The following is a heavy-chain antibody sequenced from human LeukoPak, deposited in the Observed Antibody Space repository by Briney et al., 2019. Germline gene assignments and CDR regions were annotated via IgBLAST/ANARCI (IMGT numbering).Heavy chain of an antibody. D-gene: IGHD3-22*01. CDR1: GFTFSNYG. CDR3: AKDSTMIVMRGVGVYWYFDL. CDR2: ISGSGDST. V-gene: IGHV3-23*01. Sequence: PPGGTLRLSCAASGFTFSNYGMSWVRQAPGKGLEWVSAISGSGDSTYYADSVRGRFTISRDNSKNTLYLQMNSLRAEDTAVYYCAKDSTMIVMRGVGVYWYFDLWGRGTLVTVSS. J-gene: IGHJ2*01.